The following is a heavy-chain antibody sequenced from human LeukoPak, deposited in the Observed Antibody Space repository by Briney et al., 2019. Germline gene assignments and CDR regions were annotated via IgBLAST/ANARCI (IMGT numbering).Heavy chain of an antibody. D-gene: IGHD3-22*01. V-gene: IGHV1-46*01. CDR3: ARDQGYDSSGYYYYQFDY. CDR2: SNPSGGNT. CDR1: GYTFTSYY. Sequence: ASVKVSCKASGYTFTSYYLQWVRQAPGQGLEWMGKSNPSGGNTSYAQKFQDRVTMTRDMSTSTVYMELSSLRSEDTAVYYCARDQGYDSSGYYYYQFDYWGQGTLVTVSS. J-gene: IGHJ4*02.